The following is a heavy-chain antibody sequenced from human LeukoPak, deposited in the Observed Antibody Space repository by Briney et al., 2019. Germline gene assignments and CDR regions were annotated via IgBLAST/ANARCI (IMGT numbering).Heavy chain of an antibody. Sequence: GGSLRLSCAASGFTLSSYAVQWVRQAPGKGPEWVSGISEDGTNKYHADSVKGRFTISRDNSKNTLHLQMDSLRPEDTAVYYCARSMRGYAILTGYFDFWGQGTLVTVSS. V-gene: IGHV3-30-3*01. CDR2: ISEDGTNK. CDR1: GFTLSSYA. J-gene: IGHJ4*02. CDR3: ARSMRGYAILTGYFDF. D-gene: IGHD3-9*01.